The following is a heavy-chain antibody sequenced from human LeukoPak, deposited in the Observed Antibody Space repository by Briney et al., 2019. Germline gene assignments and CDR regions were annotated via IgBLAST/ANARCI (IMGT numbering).Heavy chain of an antibody. CDR1: GFTFSTYV. Sequence: GGSLRLSCSVSGFTFSTYVMHWVRQAPGKGLEYVSAISSNGDNTYYADSVKGRFTISRDNSKNTLYLQMSSLRADDTAVYYRVRGTGYWGQGTLVTVSS. CDR2: ISSNGDNT. V-gene: IGHV3-64D*06. J-gene: IGHJ4*02. CDR3: VRGTGY.